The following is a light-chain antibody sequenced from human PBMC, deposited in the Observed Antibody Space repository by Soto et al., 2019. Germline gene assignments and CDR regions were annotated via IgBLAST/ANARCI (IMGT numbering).Light chain of an antibody. J-gene: IGKJ1*01. CDR2: KAS. V-gene: IGKV1-5*03. CDR3: HQYDTYSWT. Sequence: DIQMTQSPSTLSASVGDRVTITCRASQSISSWLAWYQQKPGKAPKILIYKASSLESGVPSRFSGSGSGTEFTLTSSSLQPDDVATDYCHQYDTYSWTFGQVTKVEI. CDR1: QSISSW.